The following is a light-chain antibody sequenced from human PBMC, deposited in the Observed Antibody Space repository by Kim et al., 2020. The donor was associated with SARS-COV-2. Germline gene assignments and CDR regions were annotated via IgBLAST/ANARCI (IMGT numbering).Light chain of an antibody. CDR1: RLRGSY. J-gene: IGLJ2*01. Sequence: ALGQTVGSTSQGDRLRGSYASWYQQKPGQAPVLVIYGKNNRASGIPARFSGSSSGNTASLTITGAQAEDEADYYCNSRDSSGNHLVFGGGTQLTVL. CDR3: NSRDSSGNHLV. CDR2: GKN. V-gene: IGLV3-19*01.